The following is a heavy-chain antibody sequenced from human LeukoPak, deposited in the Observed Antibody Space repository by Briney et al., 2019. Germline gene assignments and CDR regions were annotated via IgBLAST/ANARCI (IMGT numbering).Heavy chain of an antibody. J-gene: IGHJ4*02. Sequence: GGPLRLSCAASGFSFSSYWMNWVRQAPGKGLVWVAHINTDGRTTTYADSVKGRFTVARDNAKNTLYPELNRLRVEDTAVYYCARDNAYMFDFWGQGTQVTVSS. D-gene: IGHD4-11*01. CDR3: ARDNAYMFDF. V-gene: IGHV3-74*01. CDR1: GFSFSSYW. CDR2: INTDGRTT.